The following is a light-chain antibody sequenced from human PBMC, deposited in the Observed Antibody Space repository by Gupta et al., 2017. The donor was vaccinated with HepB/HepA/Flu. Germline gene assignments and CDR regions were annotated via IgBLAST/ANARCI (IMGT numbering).Light chain of an antibody. CDR3: QQYYNWSFT. V-gene: IGKV3-15*01. CDR2: DAS. CDR1: QSVSSN. Sequence: EIVRTQSPATLSVSPGERATLSCRASQSVSSNLAWYQQKPGQAPRLLIYDASTRATGIPARFSGSGSGTEFTLTISSLQSEDFAVYYCQQYYNWSFTFGHGTKVDIK. J-gene: IGKJ3*01.